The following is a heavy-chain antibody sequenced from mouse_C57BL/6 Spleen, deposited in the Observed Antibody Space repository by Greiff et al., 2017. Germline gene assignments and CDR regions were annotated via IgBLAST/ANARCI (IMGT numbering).Heavy chain of an antibody. V-gene: IGHV2-2*01. Sequence: QVQLQQSGPGLVQPSQSLSITCTVSGFSLTSYGVHWVRQSPGKGLEWLGVIWSGGSTDYNAAFISRLSISKDNSKSQVFFKMNSLQADDTAIYYCAPRGYYVTWYFDVWGTGTTVTVSS. CDR1: GFSLTSYG. CDR2: IWSGGST. D-gene: IGHD2-3*01. J-gene: IGHJ1*03. CDR3: APRGYYVTWYFDV.